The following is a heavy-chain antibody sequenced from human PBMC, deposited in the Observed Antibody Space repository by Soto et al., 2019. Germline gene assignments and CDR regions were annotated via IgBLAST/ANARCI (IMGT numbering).Heavy chain of an antibody. J-gene: IGHJ4*02. Sequence: ASVKVSCKASGYTFTSYGISWVRQAPGQGLEWMGWISAYNGNTNYAQKLQGRVTMTTDTSTSTAHMELRSLRSDDTAVYYCARYYYDSSGYYSFDYWGQGTLVTVSS. CDR2: ISAYNGNT. CDR1: GYTFTSYG. V-gene: IGHV1-18*04. CDR3: ARYYYDSSGYYSFDY. D-gene: IGHD3-22*01.